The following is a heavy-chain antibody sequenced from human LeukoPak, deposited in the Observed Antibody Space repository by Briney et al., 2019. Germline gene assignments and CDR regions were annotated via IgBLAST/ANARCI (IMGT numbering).Heavy chain of an antibody. CDR1: GGSISSYY. Sequence: PSETLSLTCTVSGGSISSYYWSWIRQPPGKGLEWIGYIYYSGSTNYNPSLKSRVTISVDTSKNQFSLKLSSVTAADTAVYYCVAAGTNYYYYYVDVWGKGTTVTVSS. D-gene: IGHD6-13*01. CDR2: IYYSGST. CDR3: VAAGTNYYYYYVDV. V-gene: IGHV4-59*01. J-gene: IGHJ6*03.